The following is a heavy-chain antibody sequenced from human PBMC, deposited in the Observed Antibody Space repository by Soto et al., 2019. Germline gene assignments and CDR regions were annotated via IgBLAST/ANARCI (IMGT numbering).Heavy chain of an antibody. Sequence: EVQLLESGGGLVQPGGSLRLSCAASGLTFRSYAMSWVRQAPGKGLEWVSGINGFGDRTNYADSVKGRFTISRDNSKNTLYLQMNSLRVEDTAIYYCANVDWNYGKDAWGQGTKVTVSS. CDR1: GLTFRSYA. CDR2: INGFGDRT. J-gene: IGHJ6*02. V-gene: IGHV3-23*01. CDR3: ANVDWNYGKDA. D-gene: IGHD1-1*01.